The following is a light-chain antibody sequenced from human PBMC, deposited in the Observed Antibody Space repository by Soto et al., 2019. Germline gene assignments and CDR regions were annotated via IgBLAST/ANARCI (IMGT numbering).Light chain of an antibody. Sequence: DIQMTQSPSTLSASVGDRVTITCRASQTISNWLAWYQHKPGKPPKLLIYAASSLQSGVPSRFSGSGSGTDFTLTISSLQPDDFATYYCHQYNSYWTFGQGTKVDI. CDR2: AAS. J-gene: IGKJ1*01. V-gene: IGKV1-5*01. CDR3: HQYNSYWT. CDR1: QTISNW.